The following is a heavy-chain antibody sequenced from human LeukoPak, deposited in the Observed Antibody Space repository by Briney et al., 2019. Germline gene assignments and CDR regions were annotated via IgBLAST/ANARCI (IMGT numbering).Heavy chain of an antibody. Sequence: ASVKVSCKASGYTFTGYYMHWVRQAPGQGLEWMGWINPNSGGTNYAQKSQGRVTMTRDTSISTAYMELSRLRSDDTAVYYCASIAAAESDYWGQGTLVTVSS. V-gene: IGHV1-2*02. J-gene: IGHJ4*02. CDR1: GYTFTGYY. D-gene: IGHD6-13*01. CDR3: ASIAAAESDY. CDR2: INPNSGGT.